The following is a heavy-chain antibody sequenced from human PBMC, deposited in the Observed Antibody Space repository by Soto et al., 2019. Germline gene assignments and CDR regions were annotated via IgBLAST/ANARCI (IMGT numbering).Heavy chain of an antibody. V-gene: IGHV3-15*07. Sequence: GGSLRLSCAASGFTFSNAWMNWVRQAPGKGLEWVGRIKSKTDGGTTDYAAPVKGRFTISRDDSKNTLYLQMNSLKTEDTAVYYCTTDEVVPAAIVAFDIWGQGTMVTVSS. CDR2: IKSKTDGGTT. CDR1: GFTFSNAW. CDR3: TTDEVVPAAIVAFDI. D-gene: IGHD2-2*02. J-gene: IGHJ3*02.